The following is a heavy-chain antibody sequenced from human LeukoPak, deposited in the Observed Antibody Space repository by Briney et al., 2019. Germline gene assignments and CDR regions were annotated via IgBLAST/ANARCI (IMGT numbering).Heavy chain of an antibody. V-gene: IGHV3-9*01. CDR1: GFTFDDCA. CDR3: AKDKGYDILTGFDY. D-gene: IGHD3-9*01. Sequence: GGSLRLSCAASGFTFDDCAMHWVRQAPGKGLEWVSGISWNSGSIGYADSVKGRFTISRDNAKNSLYLQMNSLRAEDTALYYCAKDKGYDILTGFDYWGQGTLVAVSS. CDR2: ISWNSGSI. J-gene: IGHJ4*02.